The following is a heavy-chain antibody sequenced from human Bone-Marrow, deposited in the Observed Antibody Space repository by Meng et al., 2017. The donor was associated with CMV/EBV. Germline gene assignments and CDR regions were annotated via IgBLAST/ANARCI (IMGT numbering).Heavy chain of an antibody. CDR2: MNPNSGNT. CDR3: ARGREGYCSSTSCYTGFDY. J-gene: IGHJ4*02. V-gene: IGHV1-8*01. CDR1: GYTFTSYD. D-gene: IGHD2-2*02. Sequence: ASVKVSCKASGYTFTSYDINWVRQATGQGLEWMGWMNPNSGNTGYAQKFQGRVTMTRNTSISTDYMELSSLRSEDTAVYYCARGREGYCSSTSCYTGFDYWGQGTLVTVSS.